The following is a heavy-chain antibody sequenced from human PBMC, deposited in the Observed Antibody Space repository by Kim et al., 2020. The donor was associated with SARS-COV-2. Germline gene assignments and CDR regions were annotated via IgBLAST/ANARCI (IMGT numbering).Heavy chain of an antibody. Sequence: ASVKVSCKASGYTFTGYYIHWVRRAPGQGLEWMGLINPDTGDTKYAEKFQGRVVMTRDTSISTTYMELRSLRFDDMAVYYCARMEGNSSSVWGDHWGPG. CDR2: INPDTGDT. CDR1: GYTFTGYY. CDR3: ARMEGNSSSVWGDH. V-gene: IGHV1-2*06. J-gene: IGHJ5*02. D-gene: IGHD6-6*01.